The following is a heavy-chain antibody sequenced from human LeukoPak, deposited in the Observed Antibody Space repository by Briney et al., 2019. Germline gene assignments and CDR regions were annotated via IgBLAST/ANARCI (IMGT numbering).Heavy chain of an antibody. CDR2: IYYSGST. CDR3: ARQTGSGLFILP. CDR1: GGSISSSSYY. Sequence: SETLSLTCTVSGGSISSSSYYWGWIRQPPGKGLEWIGSIYYSGSTYYSPSLKSRVTISVDTSKNQFSLRLTSVTAADTAVYYCARQTGSGLFILPGGQGTLVTVSS. V-gene: IGHV4-39*01. J-gene: IGHJ4*02. D-gene: IGHD3/OR15-3a*01.